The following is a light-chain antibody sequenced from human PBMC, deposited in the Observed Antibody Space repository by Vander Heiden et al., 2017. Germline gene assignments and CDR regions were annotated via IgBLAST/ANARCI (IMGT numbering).Light chain of an antibody. CDR1: QSVSSY. CDR3: QKRSNWPLT. V-gene: IGKV3-11*01. Sequence: EIVLTQSPATLSLSPGEKATLSCRASQSVSSYLAWYQQKPRQAPRLLIYDASNKATGIPAMFSGSGSGTYFTLTISSLEPEDFAVYYCQKRSNWPLTFGGGTKVEIK. CDR2: DAS. J-gene: IGKJ4*01.